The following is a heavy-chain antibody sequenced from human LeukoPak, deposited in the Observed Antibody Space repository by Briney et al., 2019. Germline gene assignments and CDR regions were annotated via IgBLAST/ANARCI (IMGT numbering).Heavy chain of an antibody. CDR3: ASAEGSGSAFLDY. CDR1: GGTFSSYA. D-gene: IGHD3-10*01. V-gene: IGHV1-69*06. CDR2: IIPIFGTP. Sequence: GSSVKVSCKASGGTFSSYAISWVRQAPGQGLEWMGGIIPIFGTPNYAQKFQGRVTITADKSTSTAYMELSSLRSEDTAVYYCASAEGSGSAFLDYWGQGTLVTVSS. J-gene: IGHJ4*02.